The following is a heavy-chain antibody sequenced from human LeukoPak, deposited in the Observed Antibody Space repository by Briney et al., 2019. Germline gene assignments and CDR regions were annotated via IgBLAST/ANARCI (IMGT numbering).Heavy chain of an antibody. CDR3: AREDNFYGPFDY. CDR1: GFPFSSYA. CDR2: ISYDGSNK. V-gene: IGHV3-30-3*01. Sequence: GGSLRLSCAASGFPFSSYAMHWVRQAPGKGLEWVAVISYDGSNKYYADSVKGRFTISRDNSKNTLYLQMNSLRAEDTAVYYCAREDNFYGPFDYWGQGTLVTVSS. J-gene: IGHJ4*02. D-gene: IGHD1-1*01.